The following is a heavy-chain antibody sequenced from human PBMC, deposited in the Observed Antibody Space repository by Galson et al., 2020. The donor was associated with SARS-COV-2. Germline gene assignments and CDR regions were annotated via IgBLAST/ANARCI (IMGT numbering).Heavy chain of an antibody. J-gene: IGHJ6*02. CDR3: AREAGRGYAGYYYGMDV. V-gene: IGHV3-66*01. Sequence: TGGSLRLSCAASGCTVSSNYMSWVRQAPGKGLEWVSVIYSGGSTYYADSVKGRFTISRDNSKNTLYLQMNSLRAEDTAVYYCAREAGRGYAGYYYGMDVWGQGTTVTVSS. CDR1: GCTVSSNY. CDR2: IYSGGST. D-gene: IGHD5-12*01.